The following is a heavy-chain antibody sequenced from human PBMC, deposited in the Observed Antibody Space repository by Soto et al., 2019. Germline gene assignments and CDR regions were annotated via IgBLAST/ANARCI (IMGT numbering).Heavy chain of an antibody. CDR3: ARTLGRGIATSDY. J-gene: IGHJ4*02. V-gene: IGHV4-31*03. CDR1: GGSISSGGYY. CDR2: IYYSGST. Sequence: LALTCTVSGGSISSGGYYWSWIRQHPGKGLEWIGYIYYSGSTYYNPSLKSRVTISVDTSKNQFSLKLSSVTAADTAVYYCARTLGRGIATSDYWGQGTLVTVSS. D-gene: IGHD6-13*01.